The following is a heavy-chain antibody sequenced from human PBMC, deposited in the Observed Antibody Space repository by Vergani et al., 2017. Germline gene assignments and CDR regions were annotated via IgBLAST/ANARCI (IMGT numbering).Heavy chain of an antibody. V-gene: IGHV4-61*01. Sequence: QVQLQESGPGLVKPSETLSLTCTVSGGSVSSGSYYWSWIRQPPGKGLEWIGYIYYSGSTNYNPSLKSRVTISVDTSKNQFSLKLSSVTAADTAVYYCARVGYTTTVVTPSGNYYYYGMDGWGQGTTVTVSS. CDR2: IYYSGST. CDR1: GGSVSSGSYY. J-gene: IGHJ6*02. CDR3: ARVGYTTTVVTPSGNYYYYGMDG. D-gene: IGHD4-23*01.